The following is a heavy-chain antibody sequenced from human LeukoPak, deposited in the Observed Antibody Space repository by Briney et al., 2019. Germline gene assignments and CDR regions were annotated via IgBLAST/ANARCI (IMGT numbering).Heavy chain of an antibody. J-gene: IGHJ4*02. V-gene: IGHV3-64*01. CDR1: GFTFSRYA. CDR2: INNNGGST. D-gene: IGHD6-19*01. Sequence: PGGSLRLSCAASGFTFSRYAMHWVRQAPGKGLEYVSGINNNGGSTFYANSVRGRFTISRDNSKNTLYLQMNSLRAEDTAVYYCARDPSSGWHLDYWGQGTLVTVSS. CDR3: ARDPSSGWHLDY.